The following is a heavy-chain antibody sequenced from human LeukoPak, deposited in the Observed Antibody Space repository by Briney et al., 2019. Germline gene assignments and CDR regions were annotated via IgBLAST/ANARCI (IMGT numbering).Heavy chain of an antibody. D-gene: IGHD3-3*01. CDR3: AKGFERFLEWFTQLLDAFDM. Sequence: SETLSLTCTVSGDYINSGDYYWSWIRQPPGRGLEWIGYIYHSGSTNYNPSLKSRVTISVDTSQNQFSLKLISVTAADTAVYYCAKGFERFLEWFTQLLDAFDMWGQGTMVTVSS. CDR1: GDYINSGDYY. J-gene: IGHJ3*02. V-gene: IGHV4-61*08. CDR2: IYHSGST.